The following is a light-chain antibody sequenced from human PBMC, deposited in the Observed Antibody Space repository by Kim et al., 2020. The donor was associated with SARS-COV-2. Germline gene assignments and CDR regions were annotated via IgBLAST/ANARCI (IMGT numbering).Light chain of an antibody. CDR1: SGSSATNY. Sequence: VTISCTSSSGSSATNYVQWYQQRPGSAPTTVIFEDDQRPSGVPDRFSGSIDSSSNSASLSISGLKIEDEADYYCQSYDSSNPFVVFGGGTKLTVL. CDR3: QSYDSSNPFVV. CDR2: EDD. J-gene: IGLJ2*01. V-gene: IGLV6-57*02.